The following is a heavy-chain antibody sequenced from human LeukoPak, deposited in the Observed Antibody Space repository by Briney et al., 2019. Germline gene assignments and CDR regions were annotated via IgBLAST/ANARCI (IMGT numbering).Heavy chain of an antibody. Sequence: SVKVSCKASGGTFSSYAISWVRQAPGQGLEWMGGVIPIFGTANYAQKFQGRVTITTDESTSTAYMELSSLRSEDTAVYYCALCTVNYYYYMDVWGKGTTVTVSS. D-gene: IGHD2-8*02. V-gene: IGHV1-69*05. CDR1: GGTFSSYA. J-gene: IGHJ6*03. CDR3: ALCTVNYYYYMDV. CDR2: VIPIFGTA.